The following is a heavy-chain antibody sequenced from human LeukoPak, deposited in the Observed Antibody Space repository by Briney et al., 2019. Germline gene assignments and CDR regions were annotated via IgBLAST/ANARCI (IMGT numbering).Heavy chain of an antibody. CDR1: GDSIGSHY. D-gene: IGHD3-3*01. V-gene: IGHV4-4*07. CDR2: IYPSGTT. CDR3: ARDPFDFWSGSILD. J-gene: IGHJ4*02. Sequence: SETLSLTCTVSGDSIGSHYWSWIRQPAGKGLEWIGRIYPSGTTNYNPSLKSRVTISIDTSKNQFSLKLSSVTAADTAVYYCARDPFDFWSGSILDWGQGTLVTVSS.